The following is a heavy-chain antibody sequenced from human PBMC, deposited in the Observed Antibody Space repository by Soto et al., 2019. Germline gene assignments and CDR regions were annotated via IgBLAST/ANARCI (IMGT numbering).Heavy chain of an antibody. D-gene: IGHD7-27*01. CDR2: IYYSGRT. CDR3: AKVGWGGDS. Sequence: AETLSLTCTVSCGSISNYHWSWIRQSPGQGVEWIGYIYYSGRTNFNPSLKRRVTMSVDTSNNQIFLRLSSVTATDTAVYFCAKVGWGGDSWGQGTLVTVSS. V-gene: IGHV4-59*01. J-gene: IGHJ4*02. CDR1: CGSISNYH.